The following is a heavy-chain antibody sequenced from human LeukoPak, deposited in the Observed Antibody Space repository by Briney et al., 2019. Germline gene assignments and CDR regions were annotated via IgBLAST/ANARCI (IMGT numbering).Heavy chain of an antibody. CDR2: IYYSGST. J-gene: IGHJ4*02. D-gene: IGHD3-3*01. Sequence: SETLSLTCTVSGGSMSSYYWSWIRQPPGKGLEWIGYIYYSGSTNYNPSLKSRVTISVDTSKNQFSLKLSSVTAADTAVYYCARERSHDFWSGPYFDYWGQGTLVTVSS. CDR3: ARERSHDFWSGPYFDY. CDR1: GGSMSSYY. V-gene: IGHV4-59*01.